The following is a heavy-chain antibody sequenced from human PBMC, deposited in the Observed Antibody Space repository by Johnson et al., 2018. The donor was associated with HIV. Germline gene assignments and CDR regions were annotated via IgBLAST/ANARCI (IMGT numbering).Heavy chain of an antibody. Sequence: VQLVESGGGFVQPGRSLRLSCAPSGFTIDDDAIHWVRQAPGKGLEWVSYIASSDSPIYYADSVRGRFTISRDISKNTLYLQMNSLRAEDTAVYYCAKDRVDGRYCGGDCPDAFDIWGQGTMVTVSS. J-gene: IGHJ3*02. CDR1: GFTIDDDA. D-gene: IGHD2-21*02. V-gene: IGHV3-48*01. CDR3: AKDRVDGRYCGGDCPDAFDI. CDR2: IASSDSPI.